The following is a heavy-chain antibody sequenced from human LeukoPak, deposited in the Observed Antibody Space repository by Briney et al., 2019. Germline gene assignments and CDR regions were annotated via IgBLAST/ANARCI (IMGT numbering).Heavy chain of an antibody. CDR1: GGSISSSSYY. CDR3: ALTGYYSFPDY. CDR2: IYYSGST. D-gene: IGHD3-9*01. Sequence: PSETLSLTCTVSGGSISSSSYYWGWIRQPPGKGLEWIGSIYYSGSTYYNPSLKSRVTISVDTSKNQFSLKLSSVTAADTAVYYCALTGYYSFPDYWGQGTLVTVSS. J-gene: IGHJ4*02. V-gene: IGHV4-39*07.